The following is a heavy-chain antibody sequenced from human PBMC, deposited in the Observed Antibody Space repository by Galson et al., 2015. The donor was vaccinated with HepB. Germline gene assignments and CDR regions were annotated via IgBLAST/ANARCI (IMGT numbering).Heavy chain of an antibody. V-gene: IGHV3-73*01. CDR3: TGDRKGGYGPFDY. CDR2: IRSKATNYAA. CDR1: GFTFSGSA. D-gene: IGHD5-12*01. Sequence: SLRLSCAASGFTFSGSAIHWVRQASGRGPEWIGHIRSKATNYAALYVPSVKRRFTTSRHDSKSIAYLQINSLKTEDTAVYYCTGDRKGGYGPFDYWGQGTLVTVSS. J-gene: IGHJ4*02.